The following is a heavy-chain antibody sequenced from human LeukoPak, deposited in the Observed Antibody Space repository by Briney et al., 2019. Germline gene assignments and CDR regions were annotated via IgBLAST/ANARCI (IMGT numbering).Heavy chain of an antibody. CDR2: IYPSGST. CDR3: ARQYYYDGSYFDY. CDR1: GGSMSSYY. J-gene: IGHJ4*02. D-gene: IGHD3-22*01. Sequence: PSETLSLTCTVSGGSMSSYYWSWIRQPAGKGLEWIGRIYPSGSTNYNPSLKSRVTTSVDTSKKQFSLKLSSVTAADTAVYYCARQYYYDGSYFDYWGQGTLVTVSS. V-gene: IGHV4-4*07.